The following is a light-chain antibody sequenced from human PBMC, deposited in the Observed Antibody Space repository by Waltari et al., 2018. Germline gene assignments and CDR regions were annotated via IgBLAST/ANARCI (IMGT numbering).Light chain of an antibody. Sequence: DIQMTQSPSSLSESVGDRVTITCRASQSITNYLNWYQQKPGNAPKLLIYAASTLHTEVPSRFSGTGSGTDFSLIISSLQPEDFATYYCQQSYITPLTFGQGTKVEIK. V-gene: IGKV1-39*01. CDR2: AAS. CDR3: QQSYITPLT. J-gene: IGKJ1*01. CDR1: QSITNY.